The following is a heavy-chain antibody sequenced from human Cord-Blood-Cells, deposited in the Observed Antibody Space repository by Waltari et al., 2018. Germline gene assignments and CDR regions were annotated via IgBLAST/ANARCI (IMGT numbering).Heavy chain of an antibody. CDR2: TRNKANSYTT. D-gene: IGHD3-22*01. V-gene: IGHV3-72*01. CDR3: ARSYYDSSGYYYYFDY. Sequence: EVQLVESGGGLVQPGGSLRLSCAASGFTFSDHYMDWVCPPPGKGLEWVGRTRNKANSYTTEYAASVKGRFTISRDDSKNSLYLQMNSLKTEDTAVYYCARSYYDSSGYYYYFDYWGQGTLVTVSS. CDR1: GFTFSDHY. J-gene: IGHJ4*02.